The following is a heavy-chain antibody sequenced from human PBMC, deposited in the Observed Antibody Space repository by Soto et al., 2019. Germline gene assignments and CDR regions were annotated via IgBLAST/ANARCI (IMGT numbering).Heavy chain of an antibody. J-gene: IGHJ6*03. Sequence: PGGSLRLSCAASGFTFSSYAMHWVRQAPGKGLEYVSAISSNGGSTYYANYVKGRFTISRDNSKNTLYLKKGSLRAEDMAVYYIARDSGKLWLPLYYYYMDVWGKGTTVTVSS. V-gene: IGHV3-64*01. D-gene: IGHD5-18*01. CDR2: ISSNGGST. CDR3: ARDSGKLWLPLYYYYMDV. CDR1: GFTFSSYA.